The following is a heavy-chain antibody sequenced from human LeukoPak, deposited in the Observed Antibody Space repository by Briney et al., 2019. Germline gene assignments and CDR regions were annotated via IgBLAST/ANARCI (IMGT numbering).Heavy chain of an antibody. D-gene: IGHD6-19*01. CDR3: ARQQWGDWGKIDY. CDR2: TYNSGST. CDR1: GGSISSYY. V-gene: IGHV4-59*08. Sequence: SETLSLTCTVSGGSISSYYWNWIRQPPGKGLEWIGYTYNSGSTNYNPSLKSRVTISVDTSKNQFSLKLSSVTAADTAVYYCARQQWGDWGKIDYWGQGTLVTVSS. J-gene: IGHJ4*02.